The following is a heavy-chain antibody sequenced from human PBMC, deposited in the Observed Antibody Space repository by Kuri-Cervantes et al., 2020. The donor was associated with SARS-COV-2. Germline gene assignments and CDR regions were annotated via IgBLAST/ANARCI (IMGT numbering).Heavy chain of an antibody. V-gene: IGHV3-30*01. CDR3: ARGGDGYNFPTDY. CDR1: GFTFSSYA. CDR2: ISYDGSNK. J-gene: IGHJ4*02. D-gene: IGHD5-24*01. Sequence: GESLKISWAASGFTFSSYAMHWVRQAPGKGLEWVAVISYDGSNKYYADSVKGRFTISRDNSKNTLYQQMNSLRAEDTALYYCARGGDGYNFPTDYWGQGTLVTVSS.